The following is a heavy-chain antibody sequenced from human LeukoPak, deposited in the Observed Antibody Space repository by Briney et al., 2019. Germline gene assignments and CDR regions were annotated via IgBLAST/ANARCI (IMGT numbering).Heavy chain of an antibody. V-gene: IGHV1-18*01. CDR1: GYTFTSYG. D-gene: IGHD2-2*01. CDR2: ISAYNGNT. Sequence: ASVKVSCKASGYTFTSYGTSWVRQAPGQGLEWMGWISAYNGNTNYAQKLQGRVTMTTDTSTSTAYMELRSLRSDDTAVYYCARDIPSSTSNSYYYYGMDVWGQGTTVTVSS. CDR3: ARDIPSSTSNSYYYYGMDV. J-gene: IGHJ6*02.